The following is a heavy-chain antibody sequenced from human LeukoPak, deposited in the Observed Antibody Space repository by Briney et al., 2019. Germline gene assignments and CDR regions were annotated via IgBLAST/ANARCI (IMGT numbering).Heavy chain of an antibody. CDR1: GGTFSSYA. D-gene: IGHD2-2*01. CDR3: ARWGYCSSTSCSDY. J-gene: IGHJ4*02. CDR2: IIPILGIA. V-gene: IGHV1-69*04. Sequence: GASVKVSCKASGGTFSSYAISWVRQAPGRGLEWMGRIIPILGIANYAQKFQGRVTITADKSTSTAYMELSSLRSEDTAVYYCARWGYCSSTSCSDYWGQGTLVTVSS.